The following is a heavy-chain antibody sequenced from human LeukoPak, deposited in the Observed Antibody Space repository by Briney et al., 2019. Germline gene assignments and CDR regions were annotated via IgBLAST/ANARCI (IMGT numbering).Heavy chain of an antibody. CDR2: INTNTGNP. V-gene: IGHV7-4-1*02. D-gene: IGHD2-2*01. J-gene: IGHJ4*02. Sequence: ASVKVSCKASGYTFTSYAMNWVRQAPGQGLEWMGWINTNTGNPTYAQGFTGRFVFSLDASVSTAYLQINSLKAEDTAVYYCAKQGPGSCGSTSCYGFDYWGQGTLVTVSS. CDR1: GYTFTSYA. CDR3: AKQGPGSCGSTSCYGFDY.